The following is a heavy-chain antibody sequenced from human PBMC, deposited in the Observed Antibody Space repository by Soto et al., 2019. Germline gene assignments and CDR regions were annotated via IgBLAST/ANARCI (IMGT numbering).Heavy chain of an antibody. D-gene: IGHD4-17*01. CDR1: GGSISSYS. J-gene: IGHJ4*02. CDR3: AREDYGDYGGYFDY. CDR2: TYHSGNP. V-gene: IGHV4-30-2*01. Sequence: CTVSGGSISSYSWSWIRQPPGKGLEWIGNTYHSGNPYYNPSLKSRVTISVDGSKNQFSLKVSSVTAADTAVYYCAREDYGDYGGYFDYWGQGSLVTVSS.